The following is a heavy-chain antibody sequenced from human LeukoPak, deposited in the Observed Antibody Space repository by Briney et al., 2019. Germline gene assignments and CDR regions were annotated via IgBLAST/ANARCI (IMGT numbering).Heavy chain of an antibody. D-gene: IGHD6-19*01. V-gene: IGHV3-23*01. Sequence: GGSLRLSCAASGFTFSSYAMSWVRQAPGKGLEWVSAISGSGGSTYYADSVKGRFTISRDNSKNTLYLQMNSLRAEDTAVYYCARASSGGSGWDPDYWGQGTLVTVSS. J-gene: IGHJ4*02. CDR3: ARASSGGSGWDPDY. CDR1: GFTFSSYA. CDR2: ISGSGGST.